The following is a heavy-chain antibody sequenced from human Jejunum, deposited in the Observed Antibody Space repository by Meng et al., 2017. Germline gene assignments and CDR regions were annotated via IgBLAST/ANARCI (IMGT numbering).Heavy chain of an antibody. CDR3: TRSFTLRGRYYLDY. D-gene: IGHD3-16*01. J-gene: IGHJ4*02. V-gene: IGHV3-72*01. CDR1: GFTFSDHY. Sequence: GGSLRLSCAVSGFTFSDHYMDWVRQAPGKGPEWVGRARNKANSYTTEYAASVKGRFTVSRDDSKNSLYLQMNNLKTEDTAVYYCTRSFTLRGRYYLDYWGQGTLVTVSS. CDR2: ARNKANSYTT.